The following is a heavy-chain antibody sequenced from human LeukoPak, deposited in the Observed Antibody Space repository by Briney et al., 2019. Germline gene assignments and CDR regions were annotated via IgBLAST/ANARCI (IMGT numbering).Heavy chain of an antibody. CDR1: DDSFSSHY. J-gene: IGHJ3*02. V-gene: IGHV4-59*11. CDR3: ARDLVTVTKGFDI. CDR2: LLHWEH. Sequence: PSETLSLTCAVSDDSFSSHYWTWIRQPPGKGLEWIGYLLHWEHQLQPLLKSRVTISIDTSKNQFSLKLSSVTAADTAVYYCARDLVTVTKGFDIWGQGTMVSVSS. D-gene: IGHD4-17*01.